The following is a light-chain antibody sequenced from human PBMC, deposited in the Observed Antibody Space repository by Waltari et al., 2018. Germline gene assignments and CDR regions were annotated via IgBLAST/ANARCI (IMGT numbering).Light chain of an antibody. V-gene: IGKV4-1*01. J-gene: IGKJ3*01. CDR1: QSIFYSSNNKNY. CDR2: WAS. Sequence: DIVMTQSPDSLAVSLGERVSINCKSSQSIFYSSNNKNYLAWYQQKPGQPPKLLIYWASSRELGVHRRFSGSGSGTDFTLTISSLEAEDVAIYYCQQYYSMPLTFGPGTTVEI. CDR3: QQYYSMPLT.